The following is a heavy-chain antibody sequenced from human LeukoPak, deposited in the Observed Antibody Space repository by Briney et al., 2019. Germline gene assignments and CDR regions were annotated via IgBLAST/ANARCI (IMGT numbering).Heavy chain of an antibody. J-gene: IGHJ4*02. CDR2: ISGGGSII. V-gene: IGHV3-48*03. Sequence: GGSLRLSCAASGFTFSSYEMNWVRQAPGKGLEWVSYISGGGSIIYYADSVKGLFTISRDNAKDSLYLQMNSLRAEDTAVYYCAREGDTSMAFPFDYWGQGTLVTVSS. CDR3: AREGDTSMAFPFDY. CDR1: GFTFSSYE. D-gene: IGHD5-18*01.